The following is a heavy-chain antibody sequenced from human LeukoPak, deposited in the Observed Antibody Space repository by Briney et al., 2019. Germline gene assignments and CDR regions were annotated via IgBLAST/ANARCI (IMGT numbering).Heavy chain of an antibody. CDR1: GYTFTSYY. Sequence: ASVKVSCKASGYTFTSYYMHWVRQAPGQGLEWMGWISAYNGNTNYAQKFQGRVTMTTDTSTSTAYMELRSLRSDDTAVYYCASSAPYDAFDIWGQGTMVTVSS. J-gene: IGHJ3*02. V-gene: IGHV1-18*04. CDR3: ASSAPYDAFDI. CDR2: ISAYNGNT.